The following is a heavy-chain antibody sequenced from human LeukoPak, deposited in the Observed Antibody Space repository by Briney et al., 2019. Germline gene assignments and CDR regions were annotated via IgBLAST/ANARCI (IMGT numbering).Heavy chain of an antibody. CDR2: ISSSSSTI. J-gene: IGHJ5*02. Sequence: GGSLRLSCAASGFTFSSYSMNWVRQAPGKGLEWVSYISSSSSTIYYADSVKGRFTISRDNAKNSLYLQMNSLRAEDTAVYHCARGPGGILGWFDPWGQGTLVTVSS. D-gene: IGHD3-16*01. CDR1: GFTFSSYS. CDR3: ARGPGGILGWFDP. V-gene: IGHV3-48*01.